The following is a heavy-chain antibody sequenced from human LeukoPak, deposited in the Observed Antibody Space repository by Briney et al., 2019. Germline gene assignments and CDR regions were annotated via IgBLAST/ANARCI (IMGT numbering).Heavy chain of an antibody. Sequence: PSQTLSLTCTVSGGSISSGGYYWSWIRQHPGKGLEWIGYIYYSGSTYYNPSLKSRVTISVDTSKNQFSLKLSSVTAADTAVYYCALRVLGDKKRFDPWGQGTLVTVSS. V-gene: IGHV4-31*03. D-gene: IGHD3-16*01. CDR2: IYYSGST. CDR3: ALRVLGDKKRFDP. CDR1: GGSISSGGYY. J-gene: IGHJ5*02.